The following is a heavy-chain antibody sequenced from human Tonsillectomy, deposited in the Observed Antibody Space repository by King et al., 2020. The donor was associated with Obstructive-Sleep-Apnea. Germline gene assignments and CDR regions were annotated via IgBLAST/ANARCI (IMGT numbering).Heavy chain of an antibody. J-gene: IGHJ4*02. V-gene: IGHV4-4*02. Sequence: VQLQESGPGLVKPSGTLSLTCAVSGGSISSTNWWSWVRQPPGKGLEWIGEIYHSGSTNYNPSLKNRVTISIDKSENQFSLKLTSMTAADPAVYYCASGNSTSPGYWGQGTLVTVSS. CDR1: GGSISSTNW. CDR2: IYHSGST. CDR3: ASGNSTSPGY. D-gene: IGHD2/OR15-2a*01.